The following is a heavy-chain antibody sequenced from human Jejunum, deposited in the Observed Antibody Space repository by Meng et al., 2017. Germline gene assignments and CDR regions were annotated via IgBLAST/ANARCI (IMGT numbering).Heavy chain of an antibody. D-gene: IGHD3-22*01. CDR2: INPNTGNT. CDR1: GYSFTVNF. J-gene: IGHJ4*02. Sequence: ASVKVSCKASGYSFTVNFLHWVRLAPGHGLEWIGWINPNTGNTNYAQRFEGRVAMTRDTSINTVYMDLISPTSDDTAVYYCARGDSSNLPYYFDYWGQGTLVTVSS. CDR3: ARGDSSNLPYYFDY. V-gene: IGHV1-2*02.